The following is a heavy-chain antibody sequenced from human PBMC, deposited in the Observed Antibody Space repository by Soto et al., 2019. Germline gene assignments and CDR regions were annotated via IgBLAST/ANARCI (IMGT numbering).Heavy chain of an antibody. CDR1: GDSIKSGSVY. D-gene: IGHD3-16*02. Sequence: LSLTCSVNGDSIKSGSVYWSWIRQSPGNGLEYIGYITYSGMTFQNPSLKSRVTMSVDTPKNQFSLEVSSVTAADTAVYYCARSGYLYDYVWGSYRPTYYFDYWGQGTLVTVSS. CDR3: ARSGYLYDYVWGSYRPTYYFDY. V-gene: IGHV4-30-4*01. CDR2: ITYSGMT. J-gene: IGHJ4*02.